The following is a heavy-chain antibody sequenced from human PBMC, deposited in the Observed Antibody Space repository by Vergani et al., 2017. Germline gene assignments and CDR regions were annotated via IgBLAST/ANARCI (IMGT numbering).Heavy chain of an antibody. CDR2: INPNSGDT. V-gene: IGHV1-2*02. D-gene: IGHD6-19*01. J-gene: IGHJ4*02. Sequence: QVQLVQSGAEVKKPGASVKVSCKASGYTFIGYYMHWMRQAPGQGLEWMGWINPNSGDTNYAQKFQGRVTMTRDTSISTAYMELTRLRSDDTAVYYCARDQRWLAEYYFDYWGQGTLVTVSS. CDR1: GYTFIGYY. CDR3: ARDQRWLAEYYFDY.